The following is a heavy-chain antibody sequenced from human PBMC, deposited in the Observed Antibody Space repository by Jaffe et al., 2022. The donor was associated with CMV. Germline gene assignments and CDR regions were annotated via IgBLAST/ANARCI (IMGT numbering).Heavy chain of an antibody. CDR1: GYSFTSYW. CDR2: IYPGDSDT. V-gene: IGHV5-51*01. Sequence: EVQLVQSGAEVKKPGESLKISCKGSGYSFTSYWIGWVRQMPGKGLEWMGIIYPGDSDTRYSPSFQGQVTISADKSISTAYLQWSSLKASDTAMYYCARHPGGYSYGYTRGPFDYWGQGTLVTVSS. D-gene: IGHD5-18*01. J-gene: IGHJ4*02. CDR3: ARHPGGYSYGYTRGPFDY.